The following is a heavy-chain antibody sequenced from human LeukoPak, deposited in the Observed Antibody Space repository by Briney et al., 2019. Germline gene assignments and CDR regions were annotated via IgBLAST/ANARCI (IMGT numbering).Heavy chain of an antibody. V-gene: IGHV4-4*07. J-gene: IGHJ4*02. CDR3: ARGPYGSGSYTFGY. CDR2: IHTSGST. D-gene: IGHD3-10*01. Sequence: SETLSLTCTLSGGSISTYYWSWIRQPAGKGLEWIGRIHTSGSTNYNPSLKSRVTISVDKSKNQFSLKLTSVTAADTAVYYCARGPYGSGSYTFGYWGQGTLVTVSS. CDR1: GGSISTYY.